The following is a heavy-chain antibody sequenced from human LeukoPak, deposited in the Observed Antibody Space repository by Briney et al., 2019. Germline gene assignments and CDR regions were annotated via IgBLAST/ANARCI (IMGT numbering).Heavy chain of an antibody. CDR1: GFTFTSYA. D-gene: IGHD6-13*01. V-gene: IGHV3-23*01. CDR3: AKDGDSSSWPYFDY. CDR2: ISGNGNGT. Sequence: PGGSLRLSCAASGFTFTSYAMTWVRQAPGKGLEWISAISGNGNGTYYADSVKGRFTISRDNSKNTLYLQMNSLRAEDTAVYYCAKDGDSSSWPYFDYWGQGTLVTVSS. J-gene: IGHJ4*02.